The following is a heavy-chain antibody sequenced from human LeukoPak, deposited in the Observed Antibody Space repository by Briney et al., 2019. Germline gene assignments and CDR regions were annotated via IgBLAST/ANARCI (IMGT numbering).Heavy chain of an antibody. J-gene: IGHJ4*02. CDR3: ARDVRRSDY. CDR2: SRNKANGYTT. V-gene: IGHV3-72*01. Sequence: PGGSLRLSCAASGFTFSDYYMDWVRQAPGQGLEWVGRSRNKANGYTTEYAASVQGRFTISRDDSKNSVYLQMNSLKTEDTAVYYCARDVRRSDYWAQGTVVTVSS. CDR1: GFTFSDYY.